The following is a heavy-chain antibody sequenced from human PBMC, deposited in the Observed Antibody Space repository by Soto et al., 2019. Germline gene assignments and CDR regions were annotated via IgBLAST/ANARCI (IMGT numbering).Heavy chain of an antibody. CDR1: GYSFTSYW. D-gene: IGHD1-26*01. Sequence: GESLKISCQGSGYSFTSYWISWVRQMPGKGLEWMGRIDPSDSYTNYSPSFQGHVTISADKSISTAYLQWSSLKASDTAMYYCARVRSYGAYYYGMDVWGQGTTVTVSS. J-gene: IGHJ6*02. CDR3: ARVRSYGAYYYGMDV. CDR2: IDPSDSYT. V-gene: IGHV5-10-1*01.